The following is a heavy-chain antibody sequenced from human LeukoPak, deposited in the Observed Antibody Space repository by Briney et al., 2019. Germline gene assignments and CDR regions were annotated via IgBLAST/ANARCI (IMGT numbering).Heavy chain of an antibody. CDR1: GYSISSGYY. D-gene: IGHD2-21*02. CDR2: IYHGGST. V-gene: IGHV4-38-2*02. J-gene: IGHJ4*02. CDR3: ARDLASCAGDCYSDGFDY. Sequence: KASETLSLTCTVSGYSISSGYYWGWMRQSPGKGLEWIGSIYHGGSTYYNPSLRSRVIVSVDTSKNHFSLKMSSVTAADTAVYYCARDLASCAGDCYSDGFDYWGQGALVTVSS.